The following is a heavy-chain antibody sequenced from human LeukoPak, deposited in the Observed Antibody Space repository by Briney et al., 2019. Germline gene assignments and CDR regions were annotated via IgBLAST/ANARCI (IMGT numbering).Heavy chain of an antibody. CDR3: ARDRYDSREDDAFDI. CDR2: IYHSGST. Sequence: SETLSLTCTVSGYSISSGYYWGWIRQPPGKGLEWIGSIYHSGSTYYNPSLKSRVTISVDTSKNQFSLKLSSVTAADTAVYYCARDRYDSREDDAFDIWGQGTMVTVSS. V-gene: IGHV4-38-2*02. D-gene: IGHD3-22*01. J-gene: IGHJ3*02. CDR1: GYSISSGYY.